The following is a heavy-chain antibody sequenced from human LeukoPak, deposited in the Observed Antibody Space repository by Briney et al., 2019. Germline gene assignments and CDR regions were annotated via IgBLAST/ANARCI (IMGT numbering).Heavy chain of an antibody. J-gene: IGHJ6*03. V-gene: IGHV1-69*13. CDR1: GGTFSSYA. Sequence: SVKVSCKASGGTFSSYAISWVRQAPGQGLEWMGGIIPIFGTANYAQKFQGRVTLTADESTSTAYMELSSLRSEDTAVYCCARADSGYDNYYYYYMDVWGKGTTVTVSS. D-gene: IGHD5-12*01. CDR2: IIPIFGTA. CDR3: ARADSGYDNYYYYYMDV.